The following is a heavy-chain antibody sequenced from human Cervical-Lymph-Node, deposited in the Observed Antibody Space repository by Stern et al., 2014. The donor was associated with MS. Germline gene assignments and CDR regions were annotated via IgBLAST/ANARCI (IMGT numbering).Heavy chain of an antibody. CDR1: GGTFSKFP. CDR3: ALSSETSDRWYSLGYDL. CDR2: IFPVFGTP. V-gene: IGHV1-69*01. J-gene: IGHJ5*02. Sequence: QVQLMQSGAEVTKPASSVPVSCKASGGTFSKFPSSWVRQAPGQGLEWMGGIFPVFGTPTYAQEFRGRVTITAVVSTSTVSMELSSLRSDDTAVYYCALSSETSDRWYSLGYDLWGQGTLVTVSS. D-gene: IGHD6-13*01.